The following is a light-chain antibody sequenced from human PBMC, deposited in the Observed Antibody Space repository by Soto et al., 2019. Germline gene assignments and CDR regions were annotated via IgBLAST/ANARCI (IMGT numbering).Light chain of an antibody. CDR1: XSVLSSXNNXXX. CDR3: QQYFSTPLT. CDR2: WAS. V-gene: IGKV4-1*01. J-gene: IGKJ4*01. Sequence: XIXXXXSXXXXXXSLGXRATINCKSSXSVLSSXNNXXXLAWYQQKPGQPPKLLIYWASTRESGVPDRFSGSGSGTDFTLTISSLQAEDVAVYFCQQYFSTPLTFGGGTKVEIK.